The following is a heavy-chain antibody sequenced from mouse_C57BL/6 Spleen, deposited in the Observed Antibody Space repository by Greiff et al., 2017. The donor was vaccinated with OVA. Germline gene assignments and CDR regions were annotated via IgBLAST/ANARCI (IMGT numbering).Heavy chain of an antibody. D-gene: IGHD2-3*01. CDR3: ARGDGYYVYYAMDY. CDR2: ISYDGSN. CDR1: GYSITSGYY. J-gene: IGHJ4*01. Sequence: EVKLVESGPGLVKPSQSLSLTCSVTGYSITSGYYWNWIRQFPGNTLEWMAYISYDGSNNYNPSLKNRISIPRDTSKNQFFLKLNSVTTEDTATYYCARGDGYYVYYAMDYWGQGTSVTVSS. V-gene: IGHV3-6*01.